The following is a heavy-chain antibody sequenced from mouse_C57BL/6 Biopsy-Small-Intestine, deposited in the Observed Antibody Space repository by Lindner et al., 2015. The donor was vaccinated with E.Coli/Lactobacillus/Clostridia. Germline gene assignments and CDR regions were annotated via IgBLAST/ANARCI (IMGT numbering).Heavy chain of an antibody. J-gene: IGHJ2*01. CDR2: ISSGGSYT. D-gene: IGHD1-1*01. CDR1: GFTFSSYG. CDR3: ASTTVVYFDY. V-gene: IGHV5-6*01. Sequence: VQLQESGGDLVKPGGSLKLSCAASGFTFSSYGMSWVRQTPDKRLEWVATISSGGSYTYYPDSVKGRFTISRDNAKNTLYLQMSSLKSEDTAMYYCASTTVVYFDYWGQGTTLTVSS.